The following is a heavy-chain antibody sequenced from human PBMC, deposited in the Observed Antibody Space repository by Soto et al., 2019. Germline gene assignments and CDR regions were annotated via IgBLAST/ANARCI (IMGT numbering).Heavy chain of an antibody. Sequence: SGGSLRLSCAASGFTFSSYGMHWVRQAPGKGLEWVAVIWYDGSNKYYADSVKGRFTISRDNSKNTLYLRMNSLRAEDTAVYYCARDVRLVLSYYFDYWGQGTLVTVSS. CDR3: ARDVRLVLSYYFDY. D-gene: IGHD6-13*01. J-gene: IGHJ4*02. CDR2: IWYDGSNK. V-gene: IGHV3-33*01. CDR1: GFTFSSYG.